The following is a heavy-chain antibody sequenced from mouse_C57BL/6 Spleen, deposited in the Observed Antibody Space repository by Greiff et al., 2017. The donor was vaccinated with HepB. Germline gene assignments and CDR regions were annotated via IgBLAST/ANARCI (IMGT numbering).Heavy chain of an antibody. CDR1: GYTFTSYD. D-gene: IGHD1-1*01. V-gene: IGHV1-85*01. CDR3: AKGGRYQYWYFDV. CDR2: IYPRDGST. Sequence: QVQLQQPGPELVKPGASVKLSCKASGYTFTSYDINWVKQRPGQGLEWIGWIYPRDGSTKYNEKFKGKATLTVDTSSSTAYMDLHSLTSEDSAVYFCAKGGRYQYWYFDVWGTGTTVTVAS. J-gene: IGHJ1*03.